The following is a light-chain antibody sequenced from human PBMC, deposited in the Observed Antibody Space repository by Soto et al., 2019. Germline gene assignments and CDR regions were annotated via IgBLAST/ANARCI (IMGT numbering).Light chain of an antibody. Sequence: EIVMTQSPATLSVSPGEGATLSCKASQNVYNNLAWYQQRPGQPPRLLIYDASTRATGITARFSGSGYGTEFTLTLSSLQSEDFAVYLCQQCRNWPLTFGGGTKVEIK. CDR2: DAS. V-gene: IGKV3-15*01. CDR1: QNVYNN. J-gene: IGKJ4*01. CDR3: QQCRNWPLT.